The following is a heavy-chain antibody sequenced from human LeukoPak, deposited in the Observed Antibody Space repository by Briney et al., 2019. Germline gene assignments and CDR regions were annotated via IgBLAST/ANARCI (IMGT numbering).Heavy chain of an antibody. CDR2: IYYSGST. CDR1: GGSISSYY. V-gene: IGHV4-59*01. J-gene: IGHJ4*02. CDR3: ARSLTSIYYFDY. Sequence: SETLSLTCTVSGGSISSYYWSWIRQPPGKGLEWIGYIYYSGSTNYNPSLKSRVTISVDTSKNQFSLKLSSVTAADTAVYYCARSLTSIYYFDYWGQGTLVTVSS. D-gene: IGHD2-21*02.